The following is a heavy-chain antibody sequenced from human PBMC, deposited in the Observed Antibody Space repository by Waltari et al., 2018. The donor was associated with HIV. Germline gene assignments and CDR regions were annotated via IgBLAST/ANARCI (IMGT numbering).Heavy chain of an antibody. CDR3: ARRTSRGYGSGSFDY. V-gene: IGHV4-39*01. D-gene: IGHD3-10*01. CDR1: GCSISSSSYY. CDR2: IYSSGST. J-gene: IGHJ4*02. Sequence: QLQLQESGPGLVKPSETLSLTCTVSGCSISSSSYYWGWIRQPPGKGLAWSGFIYSSGSTYYNPSLKSRVTISVDTSKNQFSLKLSSVTAADTAVYYCARRTSRGYGSGSFDYWGQGTLVTVSS.